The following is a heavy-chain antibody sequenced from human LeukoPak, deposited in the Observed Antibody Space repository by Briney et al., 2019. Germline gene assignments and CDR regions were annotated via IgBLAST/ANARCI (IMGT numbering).Heavy chain of an antibody. CDR3: PNPSRTGTIDY. CDR2: ISGSGGSP. D-gene: IGHD3/OR15-3a*01. CDR1: GFTFSSYA. Sequence: GGSLRLSCAASGFTFSSYAMSGVGQAPGKGLDWVSAISGSGGSPYYADSVKGRFTIPRENSTHTLYLQMNGLRAEKPPGFSFPNPSRTGTIDYGGQGTLVTVSS. V-gene: IGHV3-23*01. J-gene: IGHJ4*02.